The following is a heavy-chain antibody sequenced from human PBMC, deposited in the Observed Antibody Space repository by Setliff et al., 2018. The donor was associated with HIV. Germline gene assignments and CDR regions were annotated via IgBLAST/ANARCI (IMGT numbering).Heavy chain of an antibody. CDR2: IFASGNT. CDR3: ASHGDYYYYYMDV. Sequence: TSETLSLTCTVSGASISSYYWNWIRQPPGKGLEWIGFIFASGNTNYNPSLKSRVIISLDTSKNQFSLKLSSVTAADTAVYYCASHGDYYYYYMDVWGKGTTVTVSS. CDR1: GASISSYY. D-gene: IGHD3-3*01. V-gene: IGHV4-4*09. J-gene: IGHJ6*03.